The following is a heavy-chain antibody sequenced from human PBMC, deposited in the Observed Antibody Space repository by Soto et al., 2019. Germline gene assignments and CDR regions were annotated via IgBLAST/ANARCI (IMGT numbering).Heavy chain of an antibody. CDR1: GGSISSSSYY. CDR2: IYYSGST. D-gene: IGHD3-9*01. CDR3: ARLFQYYDILTGYNYGLNWFDP. V-gene: IGHV4-39*01. Sequence: QLQLQESGPGLVKPSETLSLTCTVSGGSISSSSYYWGWIRQPPGKGLEWIGSIYYSGSTYYNPSLKRQVGIPVDTSNNQFALRLSSVSAADTAVYYCARLFQYYDILTGYNYGLNWFDPWGQGNLVTVSS. J-gene: IGHJ5*02.